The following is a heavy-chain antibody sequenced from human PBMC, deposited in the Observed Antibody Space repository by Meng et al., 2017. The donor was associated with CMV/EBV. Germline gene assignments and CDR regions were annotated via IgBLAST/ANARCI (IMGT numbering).Heavy chain of an antibody. CDR3: ARDCATILGAIGY. Sequence: ASGFTFSTCRMQWIRQAPGKRLEWVAVIWYAGIHKYYAASVKGRFTISRDNSKTTMYLQMTSLKAEDTAVCYCARDCATILGAIGYWGQGTLVTVSS. CDR1: GFTFSTCR. D-gene: IGHD1-26*01. J-gene: IGHJ4*02. V-gene: IGHV3-33*01. CDR2: IWYAGIHK.